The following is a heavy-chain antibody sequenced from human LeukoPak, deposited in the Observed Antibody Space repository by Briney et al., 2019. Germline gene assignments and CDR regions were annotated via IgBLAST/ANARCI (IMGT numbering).Heavy chain of an antibody. V-gene: IGHV3-23*01. CDR2: LSSSGGNT. J-gene: IGHJ3*02. Sequence: PGGSLRLSCAASGFTFNNYGMSWVRQAPGKGLEFVSALSSSGGNTYYADSVKGRFTISRDNSKNTMYLQMNSLRAEDTAVYYCARDLIAGRSDAFDIWGQGTMVTVSS. CDR3: ARDLIAGRSDAFDI. CDR1: GFTFNNYG. D-gene: IGHD6-13*01.